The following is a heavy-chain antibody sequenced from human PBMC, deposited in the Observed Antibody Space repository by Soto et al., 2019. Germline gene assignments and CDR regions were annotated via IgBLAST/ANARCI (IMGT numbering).Heavy chain of an antibody. D-gene: IGHD3-10*01. J-gene: IGHJ1*01. CDR2: IHHSGST. CDR1: GGSISSGGYY. Sequence: QVQLQESGPGLVKASQTLSLTCNVSGGSISSGGYYWTWIRQHPGKGLEWIGNIHHSGSTFYNPSLKSRVSISVDTSKNQFSLKLSPVTAADTAVYFCVRGVLSWGQGTLVTVSS. V-gene: IGHV4-31*03. CDR3: VRGVLS.